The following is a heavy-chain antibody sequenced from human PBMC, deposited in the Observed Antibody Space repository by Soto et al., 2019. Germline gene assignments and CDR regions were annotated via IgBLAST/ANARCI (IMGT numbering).Heavy chain of an antibody. CDR3: ATGSYGSGSPDYYYYGMDV. CDR1: GYTFTGYY. Sequence: ASVKVSCKASGYTFTGYYMHWVRQAPGQGLEWMGWINPNSGGTNYAQKFQGRVTMTRDTSISAAYMELSRLRSDDTAVYYCATGSYGSGSPDYYYYGMDVWGQGTTVTVSS. J-gene: IGHJ6*02. D-gene: IGHD3-10*01. CDR2: INPNSGGT. V-gene: IGHV1-2*02.